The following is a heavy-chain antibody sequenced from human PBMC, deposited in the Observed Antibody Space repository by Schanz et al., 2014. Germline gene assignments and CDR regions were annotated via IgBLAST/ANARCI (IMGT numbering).Heavy chain of an antibody. CDR1: GFTFSTSA. CDR3: AKDAENTAMITDYFDY. D-gene: IGHD5-18*01. CDR2: ISGGGGTT. V-gene: IGHV3-23*04. Sequence: VQLVDSGGGLVKPGGSLRLSCAASGFTFSTSAMSWVRQVPGKGLEWVSAISGGGGTTYYADSVKGRFTISRDNAENTLFLQMNSLRAEDTAVYYCAKDAENTAMITDYFDYWGQGTLVTVSS. J-gene: IGHJ4*02.